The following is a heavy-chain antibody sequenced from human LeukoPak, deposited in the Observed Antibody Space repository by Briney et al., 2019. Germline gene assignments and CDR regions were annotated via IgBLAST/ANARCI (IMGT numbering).Heavy chain of an antibody. CDR3: AKAPDGSYGGYIHS. V-gene: IGHV3-23*01. CDR2: ISGSGGST. CDR1: GFTFSSYA. D-gene: IGHD4-17*01. Sequence: PGGSLRLSCAASGFTFSSYAMSWVRQAPGKGLEWVSAISGSGGSTYYADSVKGRFTISRDNSKDTLYLQMNSLRAEDTAVYYCAKAPDGSYGGYIHSWGQGTLVTVSS. J-gene: IGHJ4*02.